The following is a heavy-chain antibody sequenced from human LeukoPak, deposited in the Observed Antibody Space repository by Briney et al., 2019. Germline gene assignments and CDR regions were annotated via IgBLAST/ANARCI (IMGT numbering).Heavy chain of an antibody. Sequence: PGGSLRLSCAASGFTFSSYWMHWVRQAPGKGLVWVSRIDGDGTNTNYADSVKGRFTISRDDAKNTLYLQMNSLRAEDTAVYYCARGGGYRFDPFDYWGQGTLVTVSS. D-gene: IGHD5-12*01. J-gene: IGHJ4*02. CDR3: ARGGGYRFDPFDY. CDR1: GFTFSSYW. CDR2: IDGDGTNT. V-gene: IGHV3-74*01.